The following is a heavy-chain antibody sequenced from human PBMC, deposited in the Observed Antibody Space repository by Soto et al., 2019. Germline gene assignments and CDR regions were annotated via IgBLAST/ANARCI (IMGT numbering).Heavy chain of an antibody. D-gene: IGHD3-22*01. J-gene: IGHJ4*02. CDR2: IWYDGSNK. Sequence: QVQLVESGGGVVQPGRSLRLSCAASGFTFSRYGIHWVRQAPGKGLEWVAVIWYDGSNKYYADSVKGRFTISRDNSQKTLSLQMNSLRAEDTAVYYCARDYDSSVYHRYYFDYWGQGTLVTVSS. CDR1: GFTFSRYG. V-gene: IGHV3-33*01. CDR3: ARDYDSSVYHRYYFDY.